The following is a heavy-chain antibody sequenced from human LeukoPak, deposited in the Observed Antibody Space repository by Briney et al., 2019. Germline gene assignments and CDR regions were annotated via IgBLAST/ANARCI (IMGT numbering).Heavy chain of an antibody. Sequence: GGSLRLSCAASGFTFSTYGMNWVRQAPGKGLEWVSYISSSGSTIYYADSVKGRFTISRDNAKNSLYLQMNSLRAEDTAVYYCARDNPVADRPFDYWGQGTLVTVSS. CDR3: ARDNPVADRPFDY. J-gene: IGHJ4*02. CDR1: GFTFSTYG. V-gene: IGHV3-48*04. CDR2: ISSSGSTI. D-gene: IGHD6-19*01.